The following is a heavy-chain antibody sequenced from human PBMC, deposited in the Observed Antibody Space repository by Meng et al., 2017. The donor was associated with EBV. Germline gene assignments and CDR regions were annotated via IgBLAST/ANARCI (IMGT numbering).Heavy chain of an antibody. V-gene: IGHV1-69*01. D-gene: IGHD3-10*01. CDR3: ASESGRGYTPDY. CDR1: GGPFRNYA. Sequence: QVQLGQAAADVKKPGSSVKASCKTSGGPFRNYAISWVRQAPGQGLEWLGGFLPTLGAPNYAQKFHGRVSITADESTSTHYMDLSSLRSEDTAVYYCASESGRGYTPDYWGQGTLVTVSS. J-gene: IGHJ4*02. CDR2: FLPTLGAP.